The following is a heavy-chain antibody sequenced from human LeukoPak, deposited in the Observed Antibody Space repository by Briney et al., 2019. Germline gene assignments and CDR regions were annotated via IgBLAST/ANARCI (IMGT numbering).Heavy chain of an antibody. CDR1: GFTFSHAW. CDR2: IKSRTDGGTT. V-gene: IGHV3-15*01. Sequence: PGGSLRLSCAASGFTFSHAWMSWVRQAPGKGLEWVGHIKSRTDGGTTDDAAPVKGRFTISRDDSKNTLYLQMNNLQSEDTAVYYCTTVGSRWYVYWFDPWGQGTLVTVSS. J-gene: IGHJ5*02. D-gene: IGHD6-13*01. CDR3: TTVGSRWYVYWFDP.